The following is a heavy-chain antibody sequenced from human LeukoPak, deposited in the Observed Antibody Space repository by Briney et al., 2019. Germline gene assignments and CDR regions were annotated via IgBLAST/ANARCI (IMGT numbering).Heavy chain of an antibody. D-gene: IGHD4-17*01. Sequence: SETLSLTCTVSGYSISSGYYWGWIRQPPGKGLEWIGSIYHSGSTNYNPSLKSRVTISVDTSKNQFSLKLSSVTAADTAVYYCARINTVPYYYYYYMDVWGKGTTVTISS. V-gene: IGHV4-38-2*02. CDR3: ARINTVPYYYYYYMDV. J-gene: IGHJ6*03. CDR2: IYHSGST. CDR1: GYSISSGYY.